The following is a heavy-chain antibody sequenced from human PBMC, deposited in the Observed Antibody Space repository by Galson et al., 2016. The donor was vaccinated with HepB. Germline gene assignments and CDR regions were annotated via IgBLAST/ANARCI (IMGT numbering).Heavy chain of an antibody. CDR2: IDWDDDK. Sequence: PALVKPTQTLTLTCTLSGLSLSSNGLRVSWIRQTPGKALEWIARIDWDDDKFYRDSLKTRLTISKDTSKNQVVLTMTDMDPVDTATYYCVHSSGWTSDYWGPGTLVTVSS. V-gene: IGHV2-70*04. CDR1: GLSLSSNGLR. CDR3: VHSSGWTSDY. J-gene: IGHJ4*02. D-gene: IGHD6-19*01.